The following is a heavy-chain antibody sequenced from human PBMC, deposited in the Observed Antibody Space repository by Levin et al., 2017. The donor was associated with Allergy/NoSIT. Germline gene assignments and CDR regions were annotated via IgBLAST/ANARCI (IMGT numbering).Heavy chain of an antibody. CDR2: IDPSDSYT. D-gene: IGHD1-1*01. Sequence: GESLKISCKGSGYSFTSYWISWVRQMPGKGLEWMGRIDPSDSYTNYSPSFQGHVTISADKSISTAYLQWSSLKASDTAMYYCARHGDWNDRYFDYWGQGTLVTVSS. J-gene: IGHJ4*02. CDR3: ARHGDWNDRYFDY. CDR1: GYSFTSYW. V-gene: IGHV5-10-1*01.